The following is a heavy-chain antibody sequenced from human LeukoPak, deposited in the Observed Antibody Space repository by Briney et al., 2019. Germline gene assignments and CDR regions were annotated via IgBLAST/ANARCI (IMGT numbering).Heavy chain of an antibody. CDR3: ASLEGGYQYYFDY. CDR1: GFTFSSYA. CDR2: ISYDGSNK. D-gene: IGHD3-22*01. V-gene: IGHV3-30*04. Sequence: PGRSLRLSCAASGFTFSSYAMHWVRQAPGKGLEGVAVISYDGSNKYYADSVKGRFTISRDNSKDTLYLQMNSLRAEDTAVYYCASLEGGYQYYFDYWGQGTLVTVSS. J-gene: IGHJ4*02.